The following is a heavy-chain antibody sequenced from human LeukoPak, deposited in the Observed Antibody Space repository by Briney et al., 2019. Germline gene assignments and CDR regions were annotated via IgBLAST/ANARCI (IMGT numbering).Heavy chain of an antibody. CDR2: IYYSGNT. CDR1: GGSISDYY. V-gene: IGHV4-59*01. J-gene: IGHJ3*02. CDR3: ARGRAGPMTRPFDI. D-gene: IGHD6-6*01. Sequence: SETLSLTCTISGGSISDYYWSWIRQPPGKGLEWIGYIYYSGNTNYNPSLKSRVTISVDTSKNQFSLKLSSVTAADTAVYYCARGRAGPMTRPFDIWGQGTMVTVSS.